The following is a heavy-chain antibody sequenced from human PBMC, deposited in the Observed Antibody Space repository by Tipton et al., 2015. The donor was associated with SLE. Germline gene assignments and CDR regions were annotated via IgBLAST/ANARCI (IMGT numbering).Heavy chain of an antibody. V-gene: IGHV4-59*01. D-gene: IGHD3-3*01. J-gene: IGHJ6*03. CDR1: GGSISSYY. Sequence: TLSLTCTVSGGSISSYYWSWIQQPPGKGLEWIGYIYYSGSTNYNPSLKSRVTISVDTSKNQFSLKLSSVTAADTAIYYCARYQKNYDFWSTDYYYYMDVWGKGTTVTVSS. CDR2: IYYSGST. CDR3: ARYQKNYDFWSTDYYYYMDV.